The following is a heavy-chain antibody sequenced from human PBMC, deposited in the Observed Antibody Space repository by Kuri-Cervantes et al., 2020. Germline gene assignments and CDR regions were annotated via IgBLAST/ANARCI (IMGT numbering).Heavy chain of an antibody. D-gene: IGHD6-13*01. CDR2: IWYDGSNK. CDR3: ARGTIAAAGLPTYYYFDY. V-gene: IGHV3-33*01. CDR1: GFTFSSYG. J-gene: IGHJ4*02. Sequence: GESLKISCAASGFTFSSYGMHWVRQAPGKGLEWVAVIWYDGSNKYYADSVKGRFTISRDNSKNTLYLQMNSLRDEDTAVYYCARGTIAAAGLPTYYYFDYWGQGTLVTVSS.